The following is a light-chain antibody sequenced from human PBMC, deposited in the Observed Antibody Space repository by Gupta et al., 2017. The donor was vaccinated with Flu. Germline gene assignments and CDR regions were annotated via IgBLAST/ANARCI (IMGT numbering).Light chain of an antibody. Sequence: QSVLTQPPSVSGAPAQCVTIPCTGSSPNIRAGYDLHWYQQLPGTALKLPIYPPSHLPSAVPDRCSCSTSGSNASPLTIGLQAEDEADDYCQYSDSGIRGEVFGGGTKLTVL. J-gene: IGLJ3*02. CDR1: SPNIRAGYD. V-gene: IGLV1-40*01. CDR3: QYSDSGIRGEV. CDR2: PPS.